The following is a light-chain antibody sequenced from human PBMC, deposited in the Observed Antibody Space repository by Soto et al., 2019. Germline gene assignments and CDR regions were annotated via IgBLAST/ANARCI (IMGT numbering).Light chain of an antibody. CDR3: QQSYSTKWT. CDR1: QSISNS. V-gene: IGKV1-39*01. CDR2: AAS. J-gene: IGKJ1*01. Sequence: DIQMTQSPSSLSASVGDRVTITCRASQSISNSLNWYQQKPGKDPKLLIYAASSLQSGVPSRFSGSGSGTDFTLTISSLQPEDFATYYCQQSYSTKWTFGQGTKVEIK.